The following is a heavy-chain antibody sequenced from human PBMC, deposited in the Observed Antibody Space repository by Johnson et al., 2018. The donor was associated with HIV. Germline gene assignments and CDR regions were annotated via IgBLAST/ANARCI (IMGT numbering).Heavy chain of an antibody. CDR1: GFTFSSYG. CDR2: ISYDGSNK. V-gene: IGHV3-30*19. Sequence: QVQLVESGGGVVQPGGSLRLSCAASGFTFSSYGMHLVRQAPGKGLEWVAFISYDGSNKYYADSVKGRFTISRDNSKNTLYLQMNSLRAEDTAVYYCARSSIYSSSWLADAFDIWGQGTMVTVSS. J-gene: IGHJ3*02. D-gene: IGHD6-13*01. CDR3: ARSSIYSSSWLADAFDI.